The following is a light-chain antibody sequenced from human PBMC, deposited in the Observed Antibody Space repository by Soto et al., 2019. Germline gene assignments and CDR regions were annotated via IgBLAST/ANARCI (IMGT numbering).Light chain of an antibody. CDR2: GAS. Sequence: EIVSTQSPGTLSLSPGEIATLSCRASQSVTNDFLAGYQQKPGQAPRLLIYGASSRAAGVPDRFSGRGSGTYFTLTITRLEPEDLAVYYCQVYGRSPLMYTFGQGTKLGVK. CDR3: QVYGRSPLMYT. CDR1: QSVTNDF. J-gene: IGKJ2*01. V-gene: IGKV3-20*01.